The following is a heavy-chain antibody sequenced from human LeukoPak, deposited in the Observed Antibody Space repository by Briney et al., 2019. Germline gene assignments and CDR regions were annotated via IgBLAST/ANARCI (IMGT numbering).Heavy chain of an antibody. CDR3: ARGHMVRGVESYYYYYMDV. V-gene: IGHV4-59*11. J-gene: IGHJ6*03. CDR2: IYYSGST. D-gene: IGHD3-10*01. Sequence: SETLSLTCTVSGGSISSHYWSWIRHPPGKGLEWIGYIYYSGSTNYNPSLKSRVTISVDTSKNQFSLKLSSVTAADTAVYYCARGHMVRGVESYYYYYMDVWGKGTTVTISS. CDR1: GGSISSHY.